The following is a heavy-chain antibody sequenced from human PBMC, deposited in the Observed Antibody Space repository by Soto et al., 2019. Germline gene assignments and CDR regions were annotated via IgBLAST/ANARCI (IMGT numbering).Heavy chain of an antibody. CDR3: ARGSSRWDY. Sequence: FSVSGGAISSFYWSWVRQPAGKGLEWIGRIYSGGRNNYNPSLKSRVTMSVDTSKNQFSLRLSSVTAADTAMYHCARGSSRWDYWGQGTLVTVSS. D-gene: IGHD6-13*01. CDR1: GGAISSFY. V-gene: IGHV4-4*07. J-gene: IGHJ4*02. CDR2: IYSGGRN.